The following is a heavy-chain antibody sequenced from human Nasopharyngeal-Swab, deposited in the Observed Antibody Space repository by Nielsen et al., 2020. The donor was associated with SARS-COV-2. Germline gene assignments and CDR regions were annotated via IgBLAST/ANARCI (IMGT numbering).Heavy chain of an antibody. V-gene: IGHV1-2*06. CDR2: INPNSGGT. J-gene: IGHJ5*02. CDR3: ARVLYSSGGWFDP. D-gene: IGHD6-19*01. Sequence: ASVQVSCQASGYTFTGYYMHWVRQAPGQGLEWMGRINPNSGGTNHAQKFQGRATMTRETSISTAYMELSRLRSDDTAVYYCARVLYSSGGWFDPWGQGTLVTVSS. CDR1: GYTFTGYY.